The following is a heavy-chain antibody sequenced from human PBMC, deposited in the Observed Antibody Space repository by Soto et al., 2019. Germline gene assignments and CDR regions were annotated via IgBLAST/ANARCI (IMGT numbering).Heavy chain of an antibody. J-gene: IGHJ4*02. Sequence: SQTLSLTCAISGDSVSSKSTAWNWIRQSPSRGLEWLGRTYYTSKWYYDYAVSVKSRITISPDTSKNQFSLQLNSVTPEDTAVYFCAGGPSLSGSIFDSWGQGTLVTVSS. CDR2: TYYTSKWYY. V-gene: IGHV6-1*01. CDR1: GDSVSSKSTA. D-gene: IGHD3-3*01. CDR3: AGGPSLSGSIFDS.